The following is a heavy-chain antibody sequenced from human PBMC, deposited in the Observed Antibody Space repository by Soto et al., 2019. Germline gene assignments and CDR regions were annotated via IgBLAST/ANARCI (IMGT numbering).Heavy chain of an antibody. Sequence: PSETLSLTCTVSGGSISSGDYYWSWIRQPPGKGLEWIGYIYYSGSTYYNPSLKSRVTISVDTSKNQFSLKLSSVTAADTAVYYCARVRTDYYDSSGYFDYWGQGTLVTVSS. CDR1: GGSISSGDYY. V-gene: IGHV4-30-4*01. D-gene: IGHD3-22*01. J-gene: IGHJ4*02. CDR2: IYYSGST. CDR3: ARVRTDYYDSSGYFDY.